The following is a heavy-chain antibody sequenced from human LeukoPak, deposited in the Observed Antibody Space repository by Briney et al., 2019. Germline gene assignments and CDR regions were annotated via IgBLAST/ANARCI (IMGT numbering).Heavy chain of an antibody. J-gene: IGHJ4*02. Sequence: PGGSLRLSCAASGFTFSSYEMNWVRQAPGKGLEWVSYISSSGSTIYYADSVKGRFTISRDNAKNSLYLRMNSLRAEDTAVYYCARDSLGVPFDYWGQGTLVTVSS. V-gene: IGHV3-48*03. CDR3: ARDSLGVPFDY. D-gene: IGHD3-16*02. CDR2: ISSSGSTI. CDR1: GFTFSSYE.